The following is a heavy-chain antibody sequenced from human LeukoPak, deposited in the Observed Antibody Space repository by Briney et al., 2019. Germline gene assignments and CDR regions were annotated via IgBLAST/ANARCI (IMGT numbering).Heavy chain of an antibody. Sequence: ASVKVSFKASGYTFTGYYMHWVRQAPGQGLEWMGWINPNSGGTKYAQKFQGRVTMTRDTSISTTYMELSRLRSDDTAVYYCARAGTTDWFDPWGQGTLVTVSS. J-gene: IGHJ5*02. CDR2: INPNSGGT. CDR1: GYTFTGYY. D-gene: IGHD1-14*01. V-gene: IGHV1-2*02. CDR3: ARAGTTDWFDP.